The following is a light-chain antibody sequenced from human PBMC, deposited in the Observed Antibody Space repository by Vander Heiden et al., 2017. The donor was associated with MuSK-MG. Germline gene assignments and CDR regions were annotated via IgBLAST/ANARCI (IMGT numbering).Light chain of an antibody. Sequence: EIVMTQSPATLSVSPGERATLSCRASQSVSSNLVWYQQKPGQAPRLRIYDASTRSTGIPARFSGSGSGTEFTLTISSLQSEDFAVYYCQQYNDWPRTFGQGTKVEIK. J-gene: IGKJ1*01. CDR1: QSVSSN. CDR2: DAS. CDR3: QQYNDWPRT. V-gene: IGKV3-15*01.